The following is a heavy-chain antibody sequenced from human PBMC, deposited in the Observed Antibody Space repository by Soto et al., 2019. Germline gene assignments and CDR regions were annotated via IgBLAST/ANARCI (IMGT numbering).Heavy chain of an antibody. CDR1: GGSFRAYY. CDR2: INHSGST. Sequence: SETLSLTCVVYGGSFRAYYYSWIRQPPGKGLEWIGEINHSGSTNYNPSLKSRVTISIDTSRSQFSLKLSSVTAADTAVYYCARGSTYSYDSRSYAMDVLCQGTSVT. D-gene: IGHD3-22*01. V-gene: IGHV4-34*01. CDR3: ARGSTYSYDSRSYAMDV. J-gene: IGHJ6*02.